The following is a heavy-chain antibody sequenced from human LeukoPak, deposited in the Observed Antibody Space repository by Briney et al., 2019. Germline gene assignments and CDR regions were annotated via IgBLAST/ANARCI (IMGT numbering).Heavy chain of an antibody. J-gene: IGHJ4*02. CDR2: ISTYNGNT. CDR1: GYTFTSYG. D-gene: IGHD3-16*01. CDR3: ARGLRYFDY. V-gene: IGHV1-18*01. Sequence: ASVTVSYTASGYTFTSYGISWVRQAAGQGREWMGWISTYNGNTNYAQKLQGRVTMTTDTSTSTAYMELRSLRSDDTAVYYCARGLRYFDYWGQGTLVTVSS.